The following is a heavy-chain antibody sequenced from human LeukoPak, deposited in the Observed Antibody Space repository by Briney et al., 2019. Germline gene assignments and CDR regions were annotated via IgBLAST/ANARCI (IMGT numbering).Heavy chain of an antibody. CDR3: ARHKALELRPSYYYYMDV. D-gene: IGHD1-7*01. J-gene: IGHJ6*03. Sequence: SETLSLTCAVYGGSFSGYYWSWIRQPPGKGLEWIGEINHSGSTNYNPSLKSRVTISVDTSKNQFSLKLSSVTAADTAVYYCARHKALELRPSYYYYMDVWGKGTTVTVSS. CDR1: GGSFSGYY. V-gene: IGHV4-34*01. CDR2: INHSGST.